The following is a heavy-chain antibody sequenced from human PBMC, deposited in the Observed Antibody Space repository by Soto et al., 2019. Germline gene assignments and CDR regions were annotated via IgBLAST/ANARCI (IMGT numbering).Heavy chain of an antibody. Sequence: QLQLQESGPGLVKPSETLSLTCTVSGGSISSSSYYWGWIRQPPGKGLEWIGSIYYSGSTCYNPSLKSRVTISVDTSKNQFSLKLSSVTAADTAVYYCARRDGWAGYFDYWGQGTLVTVSS. V-gene: IGHV4-39*01. CDR2: IYYSGST. D-gene: IGHD1-26*01. CDR1: GGSISSSSYY. CDR3: ARRDGWAGYFDY. J-gene: IGHJ4*02.